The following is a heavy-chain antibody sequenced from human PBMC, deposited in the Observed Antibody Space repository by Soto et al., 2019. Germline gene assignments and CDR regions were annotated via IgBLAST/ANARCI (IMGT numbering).Heavy chain of an antibody. CDR2: ISGSGGST. V-gene: IGHV3-23*01. J-gene: IGHJ4*02. CDR1: GFTFRSYA. D-gene: IGHD3-10*01. Sequence: PGGSLRLSCAAAGFTFRSYAMSWVRQAPGKGLEWVSAISGSGGSTYYADSVKGRFTISRDNSKNTLYLQMNSLRAEDTAVYYCAKDKGHGSGSYQFDYWGQGTLVTVSS. CDR3: AKDKGHGSGSYQFDY.